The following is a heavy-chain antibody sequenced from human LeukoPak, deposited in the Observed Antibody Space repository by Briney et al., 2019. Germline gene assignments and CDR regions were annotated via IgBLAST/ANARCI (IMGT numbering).Heavy chain of an antibody. Sequence: ASVKVSCKASGYTFSSYGISWVRQAPGQGLEWMGWISTYDGNTNYAEKLQGRVTMTTDTSTSTAYMELRSLRSDDTALYYCARDSGSYSPGNAFDIWGQGTMVTVSS. D-gene: IGHD1-26*01. V-gene: IGHV1-18*01. CDR2: ISTYDGNT. J-gene: IGHJ3*02. CDR1: GYTFSSYG. CDR3: ARDSGSYSPGNAFDI.